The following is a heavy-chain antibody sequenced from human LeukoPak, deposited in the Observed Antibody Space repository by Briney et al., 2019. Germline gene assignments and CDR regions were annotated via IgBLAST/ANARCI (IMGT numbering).Heavy chain of an antibody. Sequence: SETLSLTCTVSGGSISSNSYYWGWIRQPPGKGPEWIASIYYSGSTYYKSSLKSRVTISVDTSKNQFSLKLSSVTAADTAVYYCARNRYYYGSGSYGVPNWFDPWGQGTLVIVSS. CDR1: GGSISSNSYY. V-gene: IGHV4-39*01. CDR3: ARNRYYYGSGSYGVPNWFDP. CDR2: IYYSGST. D-gene: IGHD3-10*01. J-gene: IGHJ5*02.